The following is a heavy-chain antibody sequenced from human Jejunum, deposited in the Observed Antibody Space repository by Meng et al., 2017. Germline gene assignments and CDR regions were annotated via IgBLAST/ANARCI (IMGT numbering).Heavy chain of an antibody. Sequence: ASVKVSCKASGYTFTGYNMNWVRQAPGQGLEWMGRISPNTGVTLYAQKCQGRVTMTRDMSSTTVYMELIGLTSDDTAVYYCASGLYGSSGFSQNWADPWGQGTLVTVSS. D-gene: IGHD3-10*01. CDR1: GYTFTGYN. V-gene: IGHV1-2*06. CDR3: ASGLYGSSGFSQNWADP. J-gene: IGHJ5*02. CDR2: ISPNTGVT.